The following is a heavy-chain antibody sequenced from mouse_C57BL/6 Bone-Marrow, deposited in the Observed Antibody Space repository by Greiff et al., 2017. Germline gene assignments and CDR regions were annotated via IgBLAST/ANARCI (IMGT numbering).Heavy chain of an antibody. J-gene: IGHJ1*03. CDR1: GYTFTTYP. Sequence: QVQLQQSGAELVKPGASVKMSCKASGYTFTTYPIEWMKQNHGKSLEWIGNFHPYNDDTKYNEKFKGKSTLTVEKSSSTVYLELSRLTSYDSAVYDCAMGGGSSFLYFDVWGTGTTVTVSS. CDR2: FHPYNDDT. V-gene: IGHV1-47*01. D-gene: IGHD1-1*01. CDR3: AMGGGSSFLYFDV.